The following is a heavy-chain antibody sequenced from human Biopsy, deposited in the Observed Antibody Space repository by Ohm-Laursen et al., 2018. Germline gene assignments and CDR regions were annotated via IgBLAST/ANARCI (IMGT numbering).Heavy chain of an antibody. D-gene: IGHD1-26*01. CDR1: GGTFTNYA. J-gene: IGHJ4*02. V-gene: IGHV1-69*13. CDR2: IIPIFGTA. CDR3: ARDALGGGSYRFFY. Sequence: SVKVSCKAPGGTFTNYAISWVRQAPGQGLEWMGGIIPIFGTANYAQKFQGRVTITADESTSTAYMELSSLRSDDTAVYYCARDALGGGSYRFFYWGQGSLVTVSS.